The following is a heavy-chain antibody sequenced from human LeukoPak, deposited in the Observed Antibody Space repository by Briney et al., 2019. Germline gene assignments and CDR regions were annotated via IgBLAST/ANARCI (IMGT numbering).Heavy chain of an antibody. CDR1: GYSISSGYF. V-gene: IGHV4-38-2*02. Sequence: SETLSLTCTVSGYSISSGYFWGWIRQPAGKGLEWIGEINHSGSTNYNPSLKSRVTISVDTSKNQFSLKLSSVTAADTAVYYCAGGDCSGGTCYSPPLDYWGQGTLVTVSS. CDR3: AGGDCSGGTCYSPPLDY. CDR2: INHSGST. D-gene: IGHD2-15*01. J-gene: IGHJ4*02.